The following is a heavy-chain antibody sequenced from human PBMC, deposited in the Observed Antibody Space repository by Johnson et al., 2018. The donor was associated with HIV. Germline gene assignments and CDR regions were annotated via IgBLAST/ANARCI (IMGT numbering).Heavy chain of an antibody. CDR2: ISWDGGST. CDR3: ARDTWDAFDI. J-gene: IGHJ3*02. Sequence: VQLVESGGGLVQPGGSLRLSCAASGFTFDDYAMHWVRQAPGKGLEWVSLISWDGGSTYYADSVKGRFTISRDNSKNTLYLQMNSLRAEDTAVYYCARDTWDAFDIWGQGTMVTVSS. V-gene: IGHV3-43D*03. CDR1: GFTFDDYA.